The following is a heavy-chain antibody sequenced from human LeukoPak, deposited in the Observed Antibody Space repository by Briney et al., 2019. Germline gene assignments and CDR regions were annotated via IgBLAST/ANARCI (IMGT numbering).Heavy chain of an antibody. J-gene: IGHJ4*02. V-gene: IGHV4-30-4*01. Sequence: SQTLSLTCTVSGGSISSGDYYWSWIRQPPGKGLEWIGYIYYSGSTYYNPFLKSRVTISVDTSKNQFSLKLSSVTAADTAVYYCARVSTEDSSGYYYSDYWGQGTLVTVSS. D-gene: IGHD3-22*01. CDR3: ARVSTEDSSGYYYSDY. CDR2: IYYSGST. CDR1: GGSISSGDYY.